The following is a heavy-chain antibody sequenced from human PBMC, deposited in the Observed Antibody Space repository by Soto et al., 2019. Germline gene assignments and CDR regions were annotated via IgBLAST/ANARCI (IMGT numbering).Heavy chain of an antibody. V-gene: IGHV3-30-3*01. J-gene: IGHJ4*02. Sequence: SCAXSGFTFSSYAMHWVRQAPGKGLEWVAVISYDGSNKYYADSVKGRFTISRDNSKNTLYLQMNSLRAEDTAVYYCARGDNWNYAYLDYWGQGTLATVS. D-gene: IGHD1-7*01. CDR3: ARGDNWNYAYLDY. CDR2: ISYDGSNK. CDR1: GFTFSSYA.